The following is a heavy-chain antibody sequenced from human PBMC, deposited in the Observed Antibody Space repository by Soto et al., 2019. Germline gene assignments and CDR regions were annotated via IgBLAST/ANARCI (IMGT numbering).Heavy chain of an antibody. D-gene: IGHD6-19*01. CDR1: GFTFSSYA. J-gene: IGHJ6*02. V-gene: IGHV3-30-3*01. Sequence: QVQLVESGGGVVQPGRSLRLSCAASGFTFSSYAMHWVRQAPGKGLEWVAVISYDGSNKYYADSVKGRFTISRDNSKNTLYLQMNSLRAEDTAVYYCAGGYSSGYYYYYYGMDVWGQGTTVTVSS. CDR2: ISYDGSNK. CDR3: AGGYSSGYYYYYYGMDV.